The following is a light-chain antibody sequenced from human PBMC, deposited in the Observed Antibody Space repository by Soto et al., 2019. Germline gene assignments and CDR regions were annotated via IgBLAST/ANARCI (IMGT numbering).Light chain of an antibody. CDR3: QSYESSLSGYV. J-gene: IGLJ1*01. CDR1: SSNIGAGYD. Sequence: LTQPPSVSGAPGQRVTISRTGSSSNIGAGYDVHWYQQLPGTAPKLLIYGNSNRPSGVPDRFSGSKSGTSASLAIIGLQAEDEADYYCQSYESSLSGYVFGTGTKVTVL. V-gene: IGLV1-40*01. CDR2: GNS.